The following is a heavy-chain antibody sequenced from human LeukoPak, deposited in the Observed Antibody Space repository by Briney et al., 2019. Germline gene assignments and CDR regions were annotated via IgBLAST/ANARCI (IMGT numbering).Heavy chain of an antibody. J-gene: IGHJ4*02. CDR3: ARIYCSTTDCYYDY. Sequence: GGSLRLSCAASGFTFSSYWMSWVRQAPGKGLEWVANIKQDGSEEYYVDSVKGRCTISRDNAKNSLYLQMNSLRAEDTAVYYCARIYCSTTDCYYDYWGQGTLVTVSS. V-gene: IGHV3-7*01. D-gene: IGHD2-2*01. CDR2: IKQDGSEE. CDR1: GFTFSSYW.